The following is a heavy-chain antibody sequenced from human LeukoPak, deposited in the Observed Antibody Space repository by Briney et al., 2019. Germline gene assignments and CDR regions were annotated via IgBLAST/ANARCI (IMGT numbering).Heavy chain of an antibody. D-gene: IGHD3-10*01. V-gene: IGHV3-53*01. CDR2: IYSGGST. CDR3: ARDQGLWFGKPRDYYYYYGMDV. CDR1: GFTFSDYY. Sequence: GGSLRLSCAASGFTFSDYYMSWIRQAPGKGLEWVSVIYSGGSTYYADSVKGRFTISRDNSKNTLYLQMNSLRAEDTAVYYCARDQGLWFGKPRDYYYYYGMDVWGQGTTVTVSS. J-gene: IGHJ6*02.